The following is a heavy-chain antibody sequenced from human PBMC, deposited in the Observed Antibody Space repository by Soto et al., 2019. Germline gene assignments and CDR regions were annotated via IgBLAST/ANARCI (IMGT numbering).Heavy chain of an antibody. J-gene: IGHJ4*02. Sequence: QVQLQQWGAGPLKPSETLSLTCAVYGGSFSGYYWSWIRQPPGKGLEWIGEINHSGSTNYNPSLKSRVTISVDTSKNQFSLKLSSVTAADTAVYYCVRGRRSYYGSGSYLVWGQGTLVTVSS. CDR2: INHSGST. V-gene: IGHV4-34*01. CDR1: GGSFSGYY. CDR3: VRGRRSYYGSGSYLV. D-gene: IGHD3-10*01.